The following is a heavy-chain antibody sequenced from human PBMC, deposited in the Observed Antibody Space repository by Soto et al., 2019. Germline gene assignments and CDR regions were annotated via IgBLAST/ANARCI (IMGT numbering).Heavy chain of an antibody. Sequence: SETLSLTCTVSGGSISSYYWSWIRQPPGKGLEWIGYIYYSGSTNYNPSLKSRVTISVDTSKNQFSLKLSSVTAADTAVYYCAREVAAAANWFDPWGQGTLATVSS. V-gene: IGHV4-59*01. J-gene: IGHJ5*02. CDR2: IYYSGST. CDR3: AREVAAAANWFDP. D-gene: IGHD6-13*01. CDR1: GGSISSYY.